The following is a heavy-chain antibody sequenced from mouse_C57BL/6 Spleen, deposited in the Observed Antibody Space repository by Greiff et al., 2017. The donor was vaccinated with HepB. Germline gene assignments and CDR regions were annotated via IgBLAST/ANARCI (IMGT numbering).Heavy chain of an antibody. J-gene: IGHJ2*01. CDR2: IYPGDGDT. D-gene: IGHD4-1*01. CDR3: ASGGINWDPFDY. Sequence: QVQLQQSGPELVKPGASVKISCKASGYAFSSSWMNWVKQRPGKGLEWIGRIYPGDGDTNYNGKFKGKATLTADKSSSTAYMQLSSLTSEDSAVYFCASGGINWDPFDYWGQGTTLTVSS. CDR1: GYAFSSSW. V-gene: IGHV1-82*01.